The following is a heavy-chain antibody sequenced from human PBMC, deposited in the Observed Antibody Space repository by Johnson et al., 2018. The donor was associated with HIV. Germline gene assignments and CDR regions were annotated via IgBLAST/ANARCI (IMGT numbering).Heavy chain of an antibody. Sequence: EQLVESGGAAIRPGGSLKLSCVVSGFTFDGHAMSWVRHSPGKGLEWVSGINWKGDTTNYADSVRGRFTISRDNAKKTRYLQLNSLKIEDTALYYCARDPTTQYSRLTGDFGAFDIWGQGTMVTVSS. CDR2: INWKGDTT. D-gene: IGHD7-27*01. J-gene: IGHJ3*02. CDR1: GFTFDGHA. V-gene: IGHV3-20*04. CDR3: ARDPTTQYSRLTGDFGAFDI.